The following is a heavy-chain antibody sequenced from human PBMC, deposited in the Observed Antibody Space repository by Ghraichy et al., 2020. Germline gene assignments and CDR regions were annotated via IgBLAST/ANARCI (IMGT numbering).Heavy chain of an antibody. CDR3: ARAYYYGSGENERYYYYGMDV. D-gene: IGHD3-10*01. Sequence: SETLSLTCTVSGGSISSYYWSWIRQPPGKGLEWIGYIYYSGSTNYNPSLKSRVTISVDTSKNQFSLKLSSVTAADTAVYYCARAYYYGSGENERYYYYGMDVWGQGTTVTVSS. CDR2: IYYSGST. CDR1: GGSISSYY. J-gene: IGHJ6*02. V-gene: IGHV4-59*01.